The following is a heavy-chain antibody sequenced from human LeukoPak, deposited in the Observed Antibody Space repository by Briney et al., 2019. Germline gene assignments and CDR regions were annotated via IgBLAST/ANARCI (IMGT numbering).Heavy chain of an antibody. V-gene: IGHV4-30-2*01. J-gene: IGHJ3*02. CDR3: AREPLLGPFDI. D-gene: IGHD3-10*01. CDR1: GGSISSGGYY. CDR2: IYHSGST. Sequence: SQTLSLTCTVSGGSISSGGYYWSWIRQPPGKGLEWIGYIYHSGSTYYNPSLKSRVTISVDRSKNQFSLKLSSVTAADTAVYYCAREPLLGPFDIWGQGTMVTVSS.